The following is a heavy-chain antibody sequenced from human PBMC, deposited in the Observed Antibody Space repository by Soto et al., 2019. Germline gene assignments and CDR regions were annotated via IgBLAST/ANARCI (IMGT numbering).Heavy chain of an antibody. CDR3: ARREEGAASDLLDD. D-gene: IGHD6-13*01. J-gene: IGHJ4*02. Sequence: QVHLVESGGGVVQPGRSLSLSCVASGFTFSNYVMHWVRQAPGKGLEWVAVISYDGTIKYYGDSVRGRFTISRDNSKNTLNLQMNSLRAEDTAVYYCARREEGAASDLLDDWGQGTLFTVSS. CDR1: GFTFSNYV. CDR2: ISYDGTIK. V-gene: IGHV3-30-3*01.